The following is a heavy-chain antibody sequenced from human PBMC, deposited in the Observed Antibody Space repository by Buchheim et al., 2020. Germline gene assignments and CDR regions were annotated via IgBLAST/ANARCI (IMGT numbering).Heavy chain of an antibody. CDR3: ARLAQLGRSGPTDAFDI. Sequence: QLQLQESGPGLVKPSETLSLTCTVSGGSISSSSYYWGWIRQPPGKGLEWIGSIYYSGSTYYNPSLKSRVTISVDTSKNQFSLKLSSVTAADTAVYYCARLAQLGRSGPTDAFDIWGQGT. CDR1: GGSISSSSYY. D-gene: IGHD6-19*01. CDR2: IYYSGST. J-gene: IGHJ3*02. V-gene: IGHV4-39*01.